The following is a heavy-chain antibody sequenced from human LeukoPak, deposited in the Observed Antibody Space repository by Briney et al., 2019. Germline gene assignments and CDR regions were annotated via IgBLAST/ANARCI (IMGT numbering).Heavy chain of an antibody. CDR1: GFTFDTYW. V-gene: IGHV3-7*04. J-gene: IGHJ4*02. D-gene: IGHD3-16*02. CDR3: ARGDTQSKYRQFDS. Sequence: GGSLRLSCAASGFTFDTYWMSWVRQAPGKGLEWVANIKQDGSVKDYVDSVKGRFTISRDNAKNSLYLQMNSLRAEDTGVYYCARGDTQSKYRQFDSWGQGSLVIVSS. CDR2: IKQDGSVK.